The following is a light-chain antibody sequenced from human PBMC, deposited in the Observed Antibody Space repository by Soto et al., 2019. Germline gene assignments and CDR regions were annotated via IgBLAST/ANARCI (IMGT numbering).Light chain of an antibody. V-gene: IGKV3-20*01. CDR2: DTS. CDR1: QSVSNSY. Sequence: EFLLTQSPCTLALSPGERATLSCRASQSVSNSYVAWYQQKSGQAPRLLIYDTSSRVTGIPERFSGSGSGTDCTLTISRLEPEDFAVFYCQQYGTSEIIFGQGTRLEIK. CDR3: QQYGTSEII. J-gene: IGKJ5*01.